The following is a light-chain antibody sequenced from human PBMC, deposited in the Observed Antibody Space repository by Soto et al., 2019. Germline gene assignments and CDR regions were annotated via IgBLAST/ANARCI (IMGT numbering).Light chain of an antibody. CDR2: GAS. Sequence: EIAMTQSPDTLSVCPGERAALSGLASQSVNIYLAWNQQKPGQAPRLLIFGASSRATGIPARFSGSGSGTEFNLTISSLQSEDFAVYFCQQYDDWLRLTFGGGTKVDI. V-gene: IGKV3D-15*01. J-gene: IGKJ4*01. CDR3: QQYDDWLRLT. CDR1: QSVNIY.